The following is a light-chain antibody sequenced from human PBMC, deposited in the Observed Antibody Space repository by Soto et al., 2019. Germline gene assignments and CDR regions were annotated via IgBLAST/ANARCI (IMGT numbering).Light chain of an antibody. CDR2: DVN. CDR1: SSDIGAYNF. J-gene: IGLJ2*01. CDR3: TSWTTSTNMI. Sequence: QSVLTQPASVSGSPGQSITISCTGTSSDIGAYNFVSWYQQHPGKAPKLMLYDVNIRPSGVSNRFSGSKSGNTASLTISGLQAEDVAEYYCTSWTTSTNMIFGGGTKVTVL. V-gene: IGLV2-14*03.